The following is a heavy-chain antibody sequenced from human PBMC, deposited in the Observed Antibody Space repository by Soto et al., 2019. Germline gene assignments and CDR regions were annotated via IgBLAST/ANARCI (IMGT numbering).Heavy chain of an antibody. CDR1: GFTFTSSA. V-gene: IGHV1-58*02. J-gene: IGHJ6*03. CDR3: AAGRHSSPKGRDYYYYYMDV. CDR2: IVVGSGNT. D-gene: IGHD6-13*01. Sequence: ASVKVSCKACGFTFTSSAMQWVRQARGQRLEWIGWIVVGSGNTNYAQKFQESVTITRDMSTSTAYMELSSLRSEDTAVYYCAAGRHSSPKGRDYYYYYMDVWGKGTTVTVSS.